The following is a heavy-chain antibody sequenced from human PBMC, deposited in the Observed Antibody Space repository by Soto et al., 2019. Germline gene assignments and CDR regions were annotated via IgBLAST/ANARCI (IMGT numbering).Heavy chain of an antibody. J-gene: IGHJ5*02. CDR3: ARHNRDSSTWFEGWFDP. D-gene: IGHD6-13*01. CDR2: MHPGDSDT. Sequence: EVQLVQSGAEVKKAGESLKISCKGSGYSFSNNWVGWVRQMPGKGLEWMGIMHPGDSDTRYSPSFQGQVTISADKSINAAYRQWSSLKPADSAMYYCARHNRDSSTWFEGWFDPWGQGTLVTVSS. CDR1: GYSFSNNW. V-gene: IGHV5-51*03.